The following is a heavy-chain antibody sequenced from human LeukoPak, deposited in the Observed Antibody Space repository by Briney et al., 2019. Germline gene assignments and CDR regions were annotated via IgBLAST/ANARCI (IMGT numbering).Heavy chain of an antibody. V-gene: IGHV1-2*02. D-gene: IGHD2-2*02. Sequence: ASVKVSCKASGYTFTGYYMHWVRQAPGQGLEWMGWINPNSGGTNYAQKFQGRVTMTRDTSISTAYMELSGLRSDDTAVYYCARVPAAIQVAWFDPWGQGTLVTVSS. CDR1: GYTFTGYY. CDR3: ARVPAAIQVAWFDP. J-gene: IGHJ5*02. CDR2: INPNSGGT.